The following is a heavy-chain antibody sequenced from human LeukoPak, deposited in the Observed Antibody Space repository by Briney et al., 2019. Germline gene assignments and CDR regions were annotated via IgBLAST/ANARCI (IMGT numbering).Heavy chain of an antibody. J-gene: IGHJ3*02. CDR3: ASRLGDIVVVPAAMYAFDI. CDR1: GGSISSGGYS. V-gene: IGHV4-30-2*01. Sequence: SQTLSLTCAVSGGSISSGGYSWSWIRQPPGKGLEWIGYIYHSGSTYYNPSLKSRVTISVDRSKNQFSLKLSSVTAADTAVYYCASRLGDIVVVPAAMYAFDIWGQGTMVTVSS. D-gene: IGHD2-2*01. CDR2: IYHSGST.